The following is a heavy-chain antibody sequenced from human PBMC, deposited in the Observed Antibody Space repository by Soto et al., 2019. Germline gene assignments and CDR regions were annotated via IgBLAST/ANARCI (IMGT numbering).Heavy chain of an antibody. CDR1: GYTFTRYG. V-gene: IGHV1-18*01. Sequence: ASVKVSCKASGYTFTRYGVSWVRQAPGQGLEWMGWISPYNGNTDHAQKLQGRVTLTTDTSTSTAYMELRSLTSDDTAVYYCARVGQQVAYFQHWGQGTLVTVSS. CDR2: ISPYNGNT. D-gene: IGHD6-13*01. J-gene: IGHJ1*01. CDR3: ARVGQQVAYFQH.